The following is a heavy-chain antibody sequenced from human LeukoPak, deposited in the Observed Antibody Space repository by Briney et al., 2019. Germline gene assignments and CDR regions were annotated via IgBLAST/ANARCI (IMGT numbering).Heavy chain of an antibody. V-gene: IGHV1-69*13. J-gene: IGHJ4*02. D-gene: IGHD1-26*01. Sequence: SVKVSCKAPGGTFSSYAISWVRQAPGQGLEWMGGIIPIFGTANYAQKFQGRVTITADESTSTAYMELSSLRSEDTAVYYCARESGSGSYSFDYWGQGTLVTVSS. CDR2: IIPIFGTA. CDR3: ARESGSGSYSFDY. CDR1: GGTFSSYA.